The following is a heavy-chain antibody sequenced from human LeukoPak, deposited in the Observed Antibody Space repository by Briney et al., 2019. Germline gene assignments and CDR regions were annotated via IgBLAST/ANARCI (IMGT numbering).Heavy chain of an antibody. D-gene: IGHD6-13*01. CDR2: IIPILGIA. CDR3: ARLLAAAGNAFDI. J-gene: IGHJ3*02. V-gene: IGHV1-69*04. Sequence: SVKVSCKASGGTFSSYAISWVRQAPGQGLEWMGRIIPILGIANYAQKFQGRVTITADKSTSTAYMELSSLRSEDTAVYYCARLLAAAGNAFDIWGQGTMVTVSS. CDR1: GGTFSSYA.